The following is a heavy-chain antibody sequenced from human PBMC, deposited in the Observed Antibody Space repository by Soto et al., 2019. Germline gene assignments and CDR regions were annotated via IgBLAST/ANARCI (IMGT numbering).Heavy chain of an antibody. V-gene: IGHV5-10-1*01. CDR1: GYSFTSYW. CDR3: ARAEYSSSYYYYGMDV. Sequence: GESLQISCKGSGYSFTSYWISWVRQMPGKGLEWMGRIDPSDSYTNYSPSFQGHVTISADKSISTAYLQWSSLKASDTAMYYCARAEYSSSYYYYGMDVWGQGTTVTVSS. J-gene: IGHJ6*02. CDR2: IDPSDSYT. D-gene: IGHD6-6*01.